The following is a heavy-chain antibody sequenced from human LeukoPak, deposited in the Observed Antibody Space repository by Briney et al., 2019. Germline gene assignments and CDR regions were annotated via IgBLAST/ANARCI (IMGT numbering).Heavy chain of an antibody. J-gene: IGHJ4*02. D-gene: IGHD6-13*01. Sequence: GGSLRLSCAASGFTFSSYGMHWVRQAPGKGLEWVAVISYDGSNKYYADSVKGRFTISRDNSKNTLYLQMNSLRGEDTAGYYCASSSRSWYRYDYWGQGTLVTVSS. CDR1: GFTFSSYG. CDR2: ISYDGSNK. V-gene: IGHV3-30*03. CDR3: ASSSRSWYRYDY.